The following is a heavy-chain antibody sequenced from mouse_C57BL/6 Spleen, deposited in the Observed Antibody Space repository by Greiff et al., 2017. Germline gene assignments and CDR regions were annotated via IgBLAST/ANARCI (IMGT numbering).Heavy chain of an antibody. CDR2: ILPGSGST. V-gene: IGHV1-9*01. D-gene: IGHD1-1*01. CDR3: ARRGITTVVATPYYYAMDY. CDR1: GYTFTGYW. Sequence: QVQLKQSGAELMKPGASVKLSCKATGYTFTGYWIEWVKQRPGHGLEWIGEILPGSGSTNYNEKFKGKATFTADTSSNTAYMQLSSLTTEDSAIYYCARRGITTVVATPYYYAMDYWGQGTSVTVSS. J-gene: IGHJ4*01.